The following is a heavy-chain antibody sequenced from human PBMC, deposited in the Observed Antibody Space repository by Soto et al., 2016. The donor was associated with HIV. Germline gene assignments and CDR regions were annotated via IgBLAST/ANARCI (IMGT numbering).Heavy chain of an antibody. Sequence: EVQLVESGGGLVKPGGSLRLSCAASGFTFSSYSMNWVRQAPGKGLEWVSSISSSSSYIYYADSVKGRFTISRDNAKNSLYLQMNSLRAEDTAVYYCARKGAGGYYYDSSGYSDYWAREPWVTVSS. V-gene: IGHV3-21*01. J-gene: IGHJ4*02. CDR3: ARKGAGGYYYDSSGYSDY. CDR1: GFTFSSYS. D-gene: IGHD3-22*01. CDR2: ISSSSSYI.